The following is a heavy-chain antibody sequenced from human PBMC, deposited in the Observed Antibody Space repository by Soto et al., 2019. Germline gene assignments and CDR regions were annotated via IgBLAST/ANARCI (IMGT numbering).Heavy chain of an antibody. CDR3: ARTQPYGMDV. V-gene: IGHV4-30-2*01. J-gene: IGHJ6*02. Sequence: LSLTCAVSGGSISSGGYSWSWIRQPPGKGLEWIGYIYHSGSTYYNPSLKSRVTISVDRSKNQFSLKLSSVTAADTAVYYCARTQPYGMDVWGQGTTVTVSS. CDR2: IYHSGST. CDR1: GGSISSGGYS.